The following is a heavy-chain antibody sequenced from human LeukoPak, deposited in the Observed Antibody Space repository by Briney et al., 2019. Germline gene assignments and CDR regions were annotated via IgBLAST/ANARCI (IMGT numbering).Heavy chain of an antibody. J-gene: IGHJ6*02. CDR3: ARDAVDTANAV. CDR1: GFTFTTYW. Sequence: GGSLRLSCAASGFTFTTYWMHWVRQAPGKGLVWVSHTNSDGSITSYADSVKGRFTISRDNAKNTLYLQMNSLRAEDTAVYYCARDAVDTANAVWGQGTTVTVSS. V-gene: IGHV3-74*01. D-gene: IGHD5-18*01. CDR2: TNSDGSIT.